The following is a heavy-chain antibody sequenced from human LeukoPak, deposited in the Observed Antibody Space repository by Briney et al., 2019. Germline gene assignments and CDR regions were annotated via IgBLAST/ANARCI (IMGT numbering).Heavy chain of an antibody. CDR1: GFTFSDYS. CDR2: ISTGGQTI. Sequence: GGSLRLSCAVSGFTFSDYSMNWVRQPPGKGLEWISYISTGGQTIYYADSVEGRFTISRDNAKKSLYLQMNSLRAEDTAVYYCAGGPPLFDPWGQGTLVTVSS. J-gene: IGHJ5*02. CDR3: AGGPPLFDP. V-gene: IGHV3-48*01.